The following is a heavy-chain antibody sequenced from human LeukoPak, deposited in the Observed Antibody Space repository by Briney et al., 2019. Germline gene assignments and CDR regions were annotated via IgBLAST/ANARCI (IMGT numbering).Heavy chain of an antibody. V-gene: IGHV3-23*01. D-gene: IGHD6-13*01. Sequence: PGGSLRLSCAASGFTFSSFAMSWVRQAPGKGLEWVSGISGSGGNTYYADSVKGRFTISRDNSKNTLYLQMNSLRAEDTAVYYCARTLRGWEQQLVGDYWGQGTLVTVSS. CDR2: ISGSGGNT. CDR3: ARTLRGWEQQLVGDY. CDR1: GFTFSSFA. J-gene: IGHJ4*02.